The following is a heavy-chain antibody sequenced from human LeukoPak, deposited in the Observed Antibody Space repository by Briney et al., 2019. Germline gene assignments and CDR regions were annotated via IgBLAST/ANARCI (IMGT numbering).Heavy chain of an antibody. CDR2: ITPILGTT. D-gene: IGHD2-2*01. J-gene: IGHJ6*02. CDR3: ARVRLQHIVVVPAAKNYYYYGMDV. V-gene: IGHV1-69*08. CDR1: GGTFNSHI. Sequence: SVKVSCKASGGTFNSHIFSWVRQAPGQGLEWMGRITPILGTTNYAQKFQGRITITADKSTSTAYMELSSLRSEDTAVYYCARVRLQHIVVVPAAKNYYYYGMDVWGQGTTVTVSS.